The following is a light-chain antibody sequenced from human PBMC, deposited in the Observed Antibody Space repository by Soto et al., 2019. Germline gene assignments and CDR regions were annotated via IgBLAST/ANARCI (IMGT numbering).Light chain of an antibody. V-gene: IGKV3-11*01. CDR3: QRRSNWLQIT. CDR2: DAS. CDR1: QSVSSY. J-gene: IGKJ5*01. Sequence: EIVLTQSPATLSLSPGERATLSCRASQSVSSYLAWYQQKPGQAPRLLIYDASNRATGIPARFSGSGSGTDFTLTISSLEPEYFAVYYCQRRSNWLQITFGQGTRLEIK.